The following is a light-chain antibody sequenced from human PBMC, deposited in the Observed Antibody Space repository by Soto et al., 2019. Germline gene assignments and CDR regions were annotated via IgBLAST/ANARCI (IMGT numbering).Light chain of an antibody. V-gene: IGKV1-13*02. CDR2: DAS. CDR1: QGISSA. J-gene: IGKJ4*01. CDR3: QQFNSYPAT. Sequence: AIQLTQSPSSLSASVGDRVTITCRASQGISSALAWYQQKPGKAPKLLIYDASSLESGVPSRFSGSGSRTDFTLTISSRQPEDFATYDYQQFNSYPATFGGGTKVEIK.